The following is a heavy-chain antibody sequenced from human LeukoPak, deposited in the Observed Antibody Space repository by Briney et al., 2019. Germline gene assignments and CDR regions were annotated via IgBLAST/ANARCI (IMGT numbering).Heavy chain of an antibody. D-gene: IGHD3-10*01. V-gene: IGHV3-15*01. CDR3: TTYYFGSRNYGLIRY. CDR1: GFAFSNVW. CDR2: IKSKTDGGTT. Sequence: AGGSLRLSCAASGFAFSNVWMSWVRQGPGKGLEWVGRIKSKTDGGTTDYTAPMEGRFTISRDDSRNTLYLQMNSLKTEDTAVYYCTTYYFGSRNYGLIRYWGQGTLVTVSS. J-gene: IGHJ4*02.